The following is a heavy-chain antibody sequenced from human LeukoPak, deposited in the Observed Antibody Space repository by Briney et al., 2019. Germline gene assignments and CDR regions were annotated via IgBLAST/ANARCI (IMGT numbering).Heavy chain of an antibody. Sequence: GGSLRLSCAASGFTFSSNYMSWVRQAPGKGLEWVSASSGSGGSTYYADSVKGRFTISRDNSKNTLYLQMNSLRAEDTALYYCAELQHTGYDLARGFDYWGQGTLVTVSS. CDR1: GFTFSSNY. D-gene: IGHD5-12*01. CDR3: AELQHTGYDLARGFDY. V-gene: IGHV3-23*01. CDR2: SSGSGGST. J-gene: IGHJ4*02.